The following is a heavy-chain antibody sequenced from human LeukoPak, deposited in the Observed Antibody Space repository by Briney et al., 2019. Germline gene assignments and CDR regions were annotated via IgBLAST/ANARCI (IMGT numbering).Heavy chain of an antibody. Sequence: ASVTVSCKASGGTFSSYAISWVRQAPGQGLEWMGGIIPIFGTANYAQKFQGRVTITTDESTSTAYMELSSLRSEDTAVYYCARAPYYYDSSGYTYYFDYWGQGTLVTVSS. D-gene: IGHD3-22*01. V-gene: IGHV1-69*05. J-gene: IGHJ4*02. CDR3: ARAPYYYDSSGYTYYFDY. CDR1: GGTFSSYA. CDR2: IIPIFGTA.